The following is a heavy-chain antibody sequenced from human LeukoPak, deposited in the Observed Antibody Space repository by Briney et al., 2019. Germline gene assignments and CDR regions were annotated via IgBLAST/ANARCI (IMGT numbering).Heavy chain of an antibody. CDR1: GYTFTDYY. CDR3: ARDNPRDFWSNFDY. CDR2: VDPEDGET. J-gene: IGHJ4*02. V-gene: IGHV1-69-2*01. Sequence: ASVKISCKVSGYTFTDYYMHWVQQAPGKGLEWMGLVDPEDGETIYAEKFQGRVTITADTSTDTAYMELSSLRSEDTAVYYCARDNPRDFWSNFDYWGQGTLVTVSS. D-gene: IGHD3-3*01.